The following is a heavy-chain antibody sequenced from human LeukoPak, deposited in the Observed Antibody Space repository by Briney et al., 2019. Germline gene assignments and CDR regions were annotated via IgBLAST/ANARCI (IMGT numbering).Heavy chain of an antibody. Sequence: PGGSLRLSCAASGFTFSSYTINWVRQAPGKGLEWVSSISSNAAYIYYADSVKGRFTISRDNAKNSLYLQMNSLRAEDTAVYYCAKDLEEQQLEGMDVWGQGTTVTVSS. J-gene: IGHJ6*02. CDR2: ISSNAAYI. CDR3: AKDLEEQQLEGMDV. V-gene: IGHV3-21*01. D-gene: IGHD6-13*01. CDR1: GFTFSSYT.